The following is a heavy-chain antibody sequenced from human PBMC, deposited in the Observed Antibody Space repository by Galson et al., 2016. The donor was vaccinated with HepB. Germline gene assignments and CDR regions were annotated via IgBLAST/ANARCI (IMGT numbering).Heavy chain of an antibody. V-gene: IGHV3-48*02. Sequence: SLRLSCAVPGFTFSSYSMDWVRQAPGKGLEWVSYITSSSSTIYYAASVKGRFTISRDNAKNSLYLQMNSLGDEDTAVYYCARESYYGGNSLDQYYFDYWGQGTLVTVSS. CDR2: ITSSSSTI. CDR1: GFTFSSYS. CDR3: ARESYYGGNSLDQYYFDY. J-gene: IGHJ4*02. D-gene: IGHD4-23*01.